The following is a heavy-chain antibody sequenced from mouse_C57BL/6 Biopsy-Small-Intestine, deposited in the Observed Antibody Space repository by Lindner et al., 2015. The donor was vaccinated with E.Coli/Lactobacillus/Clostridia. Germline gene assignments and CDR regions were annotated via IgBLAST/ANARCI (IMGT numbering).Heavy chain of an antibody. CDR3: ARDGVYSDSSGYYPADY. J-gene: IGHJ4*01. CDR1: GYTFTGYY. V-gene: IGHV1-53*01. Sequence: SVKVSCKASGYTFTGYYMHWVRQAPGQGLEWMGWINPNSGGTNYAQKFQGRVTMTRDTSISTAYMELSRLRSDDTAVYYCARDGVYSDSSGYYPADYWGQGTLVTVSS. D-gene: IGHD2-3*01. CDR2: INPNSGGT.